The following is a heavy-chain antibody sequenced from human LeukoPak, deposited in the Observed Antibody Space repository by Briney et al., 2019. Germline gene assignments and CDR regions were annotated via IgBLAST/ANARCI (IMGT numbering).Heavy chain of an antibody. J-gene: IGHJ4*02. CDR3: AKEGGDYGDLDY. CDR2: ISYDGSNK. Sequence: PGGSLRLSCAASGFTFSNYALHWVRQAPGKGLEWVAVISYDGSNKYYADSVKGRFTISRDNSKNTLYLQMNSLRAEDTAVYYCAKEGGDYGDLDYWGQGTLVTVAS. V-gene: IGHV3-30*04. CDR1: GFTFSNYA. D-gene: IGHD4-17*01.